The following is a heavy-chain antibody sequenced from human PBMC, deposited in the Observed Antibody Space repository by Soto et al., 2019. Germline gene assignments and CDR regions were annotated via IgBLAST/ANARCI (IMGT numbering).Heavy chain of an antibody. CDR1: GGSFSGYY. J-gene: IGHJ5*02. CDR2: INHSGST. CDR3: ARGFWLGSWYSWFDP. D-gene: IGHD6-13*01. Sequence: QVQLQQWGAGLLKPSETLSLTCAVYGGSFSGYYWSWIRQPPGKGLEWIGEINHSGSTNYNPSLKSRVTISVDTSKNQFSLKLSSVTAADTAVYYCARGFWLGSWYSWFDPWGQGTLVTVSS. V-gene: IGHV4-34*01.